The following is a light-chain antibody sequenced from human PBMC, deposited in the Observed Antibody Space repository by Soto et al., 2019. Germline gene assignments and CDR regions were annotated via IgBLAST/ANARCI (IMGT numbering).Light chain of an antibody. CDR2: AAS. V-gene: IGKV1-39*01. CDR3: QQNYSPPWT. Sequence: DIEMTQTPSSLSASVGDRVTITCRASQTITYYLNWYQQKPGKAPKLLIYAASSLQSGVPSRFSASGSGTEYTLTISSLQPEDFATYFCQQNYSPPWTFGQGTKVDIK. J-gene: IGKJ1*01. CDR1: QTITYY.